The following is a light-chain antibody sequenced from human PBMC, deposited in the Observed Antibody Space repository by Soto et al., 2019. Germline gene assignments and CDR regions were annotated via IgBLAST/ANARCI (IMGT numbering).Light chain of an antibody. Sequence: QSVLTQPPSASRTPGQRVTITCSGSSSNIRSNTVNWYQQLPGTSPKLLIYSNNQRRSGVPDRFSGSKSGTSASLAISGLQSEDEADYYCAAWDDSLNGPLFGGGTKLTVL. CDR3: AAWDDSLNGPL. CDR1: SSNIRSNT. CDR2: SNN. V-gene: IGLV1-44*01. J-gene: IGLJ2*01.